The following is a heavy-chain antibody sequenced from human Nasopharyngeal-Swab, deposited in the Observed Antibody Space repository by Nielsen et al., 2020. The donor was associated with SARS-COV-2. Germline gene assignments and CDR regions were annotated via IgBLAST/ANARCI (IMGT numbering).Heavy chain of an antibody. CDR2: IYYSGST. V-gene: IGHV4-30-4*08. CDR1: GGSISSGDYY. CDR3: ARAQIAGANYYYYMDV. Sequence: SETLSLTCTVSGGSISSGDYYWSWTRQPPGKGLEWIGYIYYSGSTYYNPSLKSRVTISVDTSKNQFSLKLSSVTAADTAVYYCARAQIAGANYYYYMDVWGKGTTVTVSS. D-gene: IGHD1-26*01. J-gene: IGHJ6*03.